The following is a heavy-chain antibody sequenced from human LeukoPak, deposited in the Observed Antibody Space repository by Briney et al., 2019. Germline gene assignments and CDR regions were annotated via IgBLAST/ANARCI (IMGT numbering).Heavy chain of an antibody. D-gene: IGHD3-10*01. CDR2: MNPNSGNT. CDR1: GYTFTSYD. Sequence: PGASVTVSCKASGYTFTSYDINWVRHAPGQGLEWMGWMNPNSGNTGYAQTFQGRVTMTRDTSISTAHMELSSLRSEDTAVYYCARWEARGSDSSHFDNWGQGTLVTVSS. V-gene: IGHV1-8*01. J-gene: IGHJ4*02. CDR3: ARWEARGSDSSHFDN.